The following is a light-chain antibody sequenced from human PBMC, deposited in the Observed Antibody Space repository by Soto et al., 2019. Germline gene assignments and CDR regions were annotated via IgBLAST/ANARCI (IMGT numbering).Light chain of an antibody. CDR1: QSVSSSY. Sequence: EIVLTQSPGTLSLSPGERATLFCRASQSVSSSYLAWYQQKPGQAPRLLIHGASSRATGTPDRFSGSGSGTDFTLTISRLEPDDFAVYYCQQYGRSFMYTFGQGTKLEIK. J-gene: IGKJ2*01. CDR2: GAS. V-gene: IGKV3-20*01. CDR3: QQYGRSFMYT.